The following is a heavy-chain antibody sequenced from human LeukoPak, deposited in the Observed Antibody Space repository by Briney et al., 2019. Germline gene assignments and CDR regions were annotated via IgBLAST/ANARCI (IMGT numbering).Heavy chain of an antibody. J-gene: IGHJ4*02. D-gene: IGHD1-26*01. V-gene: IGHV3-15*01. Sequence: GGSLRLSCAASGFTFSNAWMSWVRQAPGKGLEWVGRIKSKTDGGTTDYAAPVKGRFTISRDDSKNTLYLQMNSLKTEDTAVYYCTANQLVGATPPGDYWGQGTLVTVSS. CDR1: GFTFSNAW. CDR3: TANQLVGATPPGDY. CDR2: IKSKTDGGTT.